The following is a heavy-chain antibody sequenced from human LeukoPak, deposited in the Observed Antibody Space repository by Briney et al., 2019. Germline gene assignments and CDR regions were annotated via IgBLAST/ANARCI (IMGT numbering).Heavy chain of an antibody. CDR1: GFTFGSYA. CDR2: ISGSGGST. V-gene: IGHV3-23*01. J-gene: IGHJ4*02. Sequence: SGGSLRLSCAASGFTFGSYAMSWVRQAPGKGLEWVSAISGSGGSTYYADSVKGRFTISRDNFKNTLYLQMNSLRAEDTAVYYCANRYGDDTDYWGQGTLVTVPS. CDR3: ANRYGDDTDY. D-gene: IGHD4-17*01.